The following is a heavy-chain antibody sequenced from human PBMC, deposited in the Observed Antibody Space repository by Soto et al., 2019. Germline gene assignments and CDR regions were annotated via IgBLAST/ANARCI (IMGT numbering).Heavy chain of an antibody. CDR1: GFTFSSYW. J-gene: IGHJ4*02. CDR2: INSDGSST. CDR3: SRGAHIVVVPAAHDY. V-gene: IGHV3-74*01. Sequence: GGSLRLSCAASGFTFSSYWMHWVRQAPGKGLVWVSRINSDGSSTSYADSVKGRFTISRDNAKNTLYLQMNSLRAEDTAVYYCSRGAHIVVVPAAHDYWGQGTLVTVSS. D-gene: IGHD2-2*01.